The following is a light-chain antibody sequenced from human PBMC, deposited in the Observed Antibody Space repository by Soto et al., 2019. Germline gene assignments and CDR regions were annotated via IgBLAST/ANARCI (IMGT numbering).Light chain of an antibody. V-gene: IGKV4-1*01. Sequence: DIVMTQSPDYLAVSLGERATINCKSSQSVLLSSNNKNFLAWYQQKPGQPPKLLIYWASTRESGVPDRFSGSGSGTDFTFTISSLQAEDVAVYYCQQYFSTRTFGQGTKVEIK. J-gene: IGKJ1*01. CDR1: QSVLLSSNNKNF. CDR2: WAS. CDR3: QQYFSTRT.